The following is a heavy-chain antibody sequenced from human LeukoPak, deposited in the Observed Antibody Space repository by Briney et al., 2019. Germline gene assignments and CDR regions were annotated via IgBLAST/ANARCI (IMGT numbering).Heavy chain of an antibody. CDR2: INPYSGDT. Sequence: SVTPSCQASGYTLTGYHIHWVRHPPGHGLEWMGRINPYSGDTNIAQKFQGRVTMTRDTSITTAYMDLSSLTPDDTAVYFCARDQASLTRSWYTGYWGQGTQVTVSS. CDR1: GYTLTGYH. V-gene: IGHV1-2*06. CDR3: ARDQASLTRSWYTGY. J-gene: IGHJ4*02. D-gene: IGHD6-13*01.